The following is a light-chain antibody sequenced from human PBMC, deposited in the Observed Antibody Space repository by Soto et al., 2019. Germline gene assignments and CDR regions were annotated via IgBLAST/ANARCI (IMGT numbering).Light chain of an antibody. J-gene: IGKJ2*01. CDR3: QQFDDSRPAFT. Sequence: ESVLTQSPGSLSLSPGERATPSCRASQTVNSKFLNWYQHKPGQAPRLLIYGASIRATGIPDRFSGSRSGADFTLTITRLEPEDFAVYFCQQFDDSRPAFTFGQGTKLEI. CDR1: QTVNSKF. CDR2: GAS. V-gene: IGKV3-20*01.